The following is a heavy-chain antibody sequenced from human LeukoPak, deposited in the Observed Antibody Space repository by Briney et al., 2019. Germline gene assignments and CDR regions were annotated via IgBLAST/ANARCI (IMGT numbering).Heavy chain of an antibody. Sequence: SETLSLTCAVYGGSFSGYYWSWIRQPPGKGLEWLGEINHSGSTNYNPSLKSRVTISVDTSKNQFSLKLSSVTAADTAVYYCARGYSGYDHRDYWGQGTLVTVSS. J-gene: IGHJ4*02. CDR1: GGSFSGYY. CDR2: INHSGST. D-gene: IGHD5-12*01. V-gene: IGHV4-34*01. CDR3: ARGYSGYDHRDY.